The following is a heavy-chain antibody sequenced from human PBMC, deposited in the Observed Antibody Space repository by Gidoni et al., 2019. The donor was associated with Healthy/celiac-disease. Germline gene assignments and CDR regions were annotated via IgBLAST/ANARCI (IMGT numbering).Heavy chain of an antibody. CDR3: ARGTSYDSSGYYLHYFDY. CDR1: GGSISSSSYY. J-gene: IGHJ4*02. D-gene: IGHD3-22*01. Sequence: QLQLQESGPGLVKPSETLSLTCTVSGGSISSSSYYWGWIRQPPGKGLGWIGSIYYSGSTYYNPSLKSRVTISVDTSKNQFSLKLSSVTAADTAVYYCARGTSYDSSGYYLHYFDYWGQGTLVTVSS. V-gene: IGHV4-39*07. CDR2: IYYSGST.